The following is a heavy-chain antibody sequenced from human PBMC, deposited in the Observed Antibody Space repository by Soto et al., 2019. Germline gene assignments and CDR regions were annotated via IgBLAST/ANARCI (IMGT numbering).Heavy chain of an antibody. CDR1: GYTFTTYG. V-gene: IGHV1-18*01. Sequence: QVQLVQSGAEVKKPGASVKVSCKASGYTFTTYGFHWVRQAPGQGLEWMGWISAYNGDTNYAQKFQGRVTMTTDTATSTAYMELRSLSSDDTAMYYCARATRFAHDYWGQGTLVNVSS. CDR3: ARATRFAHDY. CDR2: ISAYNGDT. J-gene: IGHJ4*02.